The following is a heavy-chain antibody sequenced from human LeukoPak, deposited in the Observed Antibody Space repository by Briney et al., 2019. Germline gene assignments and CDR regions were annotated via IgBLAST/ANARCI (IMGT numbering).Heavy chain of an antibody. J-gene: IGHJ4*02. CDR3: ARAYSMATIDY. CDR2: INHSGST. D-gene: IGHD5-24*01. Sequence: SETLSLTCAVYGGSFSGYYWSWIRQPPGKGLEWIGEINHSGSTNYNPSLKSRVTISVDTSKNQFSLKLSSVTAADTAVYYCARAYSMATIDYWGQGTLVTVSS. V-gene: IGHV4-34*01. CDR1: GGSFSGYY.